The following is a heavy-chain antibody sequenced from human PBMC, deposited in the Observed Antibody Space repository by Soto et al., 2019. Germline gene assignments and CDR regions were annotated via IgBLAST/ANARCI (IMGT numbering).Heavy chain of an antibody. D-gene: IGHD3-22*01. V-gene: IGHV4-61*03. CDR3: VRVLDSSWYADL. CDR1: GGSVSNASFY. CDR2: IFYTGVT. Sequence: QVQLQESGPGLVKPSETLCLTCSVSGGSVSNASFYWTWIRQAPGTGLEYIGYIFYTGVTNYNPSLSSRVTISLDTSKNHFSLKLNSMTAADTAVYYCVRVLDSSWYADLWGRGTLVTVSS. J-gene: IGHJ2*01.